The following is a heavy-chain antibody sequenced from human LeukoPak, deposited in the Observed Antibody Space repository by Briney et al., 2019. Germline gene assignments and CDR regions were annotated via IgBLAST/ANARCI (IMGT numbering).Heavy chain of an antibody. CDR1: GASISGYF. J-gene: IGHJ3*02. D-gene: IGHD2/OR15-2a*01. V-gene: IGHV4-59*01. CDR2: IYYSGST. Sequence: ASETLSLTCSVSGASISGYFWTWIRQPPGKGLEWFGHIYYSGSTTYNPSLKSRVTISVDTSKNQLSLKLSSVTAADTAVYYCARCLSRCNNGFDIWGQGTMVTVSS. CDR3: ARCLSRCNNGFDI.